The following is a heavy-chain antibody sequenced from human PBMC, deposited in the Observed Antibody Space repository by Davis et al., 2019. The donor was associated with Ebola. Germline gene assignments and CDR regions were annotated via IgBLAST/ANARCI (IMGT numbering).Heavy chain of an antibody. V-gene: IGHV4-30-4*01. CDR3: ARALGIAARASFYFDY. Sequence: LRLSCTVSGGSINSGDYYWSWIRQPPEKGLEWIGYIYYSGSTYYNQSLKSRVTMSIDTSRNQFSLQLSSLTAADTAVYYCARALGIAARASFYFDYWGPGTLVTVSS. CDR1: GGSINSGDYY. J-gene: IGHJ4*02. CDR2: IYYSGST. D-gene: IGHD6-6*01.